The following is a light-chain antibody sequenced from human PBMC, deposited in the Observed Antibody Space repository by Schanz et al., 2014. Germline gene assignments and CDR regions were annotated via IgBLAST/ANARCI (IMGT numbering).Light chain of an antibody. CDR1: ESVSSSY. J-gene: IGKJ4*01. V-gene: IGKV3-20*01. Sequence: EIVLTQSPGTLSLSPGERATLSCRASESVSSSYLAWYQQKPGQAPRLLIYGASSRATGIPDRFSGSGSGTDFTLTISRLEPEDFAVYYCQQYANSPLTFGGGTKVECK. CDR3: QQYANSPLT. CDR2: GAS.